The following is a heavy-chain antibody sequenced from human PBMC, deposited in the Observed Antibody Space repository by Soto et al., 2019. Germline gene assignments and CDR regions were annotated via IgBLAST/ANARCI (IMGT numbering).Heavy chain of an antibody. D-gene: IGHD3-10*01. J-gene: IGHJ4*02. CDR3: ARDRGGSSGLTFDY. CDR2: IKQDGSEK. V-gene: IGHV3-7*05. CDR1: GFTFSSYW. Sequence: GGSLRLSCAASGFTFSSYWMSWVRQAPGKGLEWVANIKQDGSEKYYVDSVKGRFTISRDNAKNSLYLQMNSLRAEDTAVYYCARDRGGSSGLTFDYWGQGTLVTVSS.